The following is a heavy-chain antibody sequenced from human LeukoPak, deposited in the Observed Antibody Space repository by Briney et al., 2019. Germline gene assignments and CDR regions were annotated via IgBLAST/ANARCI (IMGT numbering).Heavy chain of an antibody. J-gene: IGHJ4*02. CDR3: ARDRLRFDY. V-gene: IGHV3-7*01. CDR1: GFTLSSHW. D-gene: IGHD4-17*01. Sequence: GGSLRLSCEASGFTLSSHWMSWVRQAPGKGLEWLGNINQDGTENNSVGSVKGRFTLSRDNGKNSLYLQMNSLRPEDTAVYYCARDRLRFDYWGQGTLVTVSS. CDR2: INQDGTEN.